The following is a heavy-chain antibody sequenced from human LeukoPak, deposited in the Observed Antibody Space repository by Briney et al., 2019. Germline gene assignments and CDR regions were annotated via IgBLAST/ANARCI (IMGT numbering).Heavy chain of an antibody. V-gene: IGHV1-69*04. Sequence: RASVKVSCKASGSTFSSYAISWVRQAPGQGLEWMGRIIPILGKANYAQKFQGRVTITADKSTSTAYMELSSLRSEDTAVYYCAREGVLRYFDWLLFFDYWGQGTLVTVSS. CDR3: AREGVLRYFDWLLFFDY. CDR1: GSTFSSYA. D-gene: IGHD3-9*01. CDR2: IIPILGKA. J-gene: IGHJ4*02.